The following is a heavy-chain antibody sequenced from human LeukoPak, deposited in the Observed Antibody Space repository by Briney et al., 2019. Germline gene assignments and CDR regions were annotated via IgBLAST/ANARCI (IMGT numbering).Heavy chain of an antibody. D-gene: IGHD3-3*01. CDR3: SRAAYDVCSGSFYYFDY. J-gene: IGHJ4*02. CDR2: SRSKVHDGTT. Sequence: GRSLRLSCTASGFTLGDFALTWFRQAPGKGLEWLGSSRSKVHDGTTHYAASVKGRFTILRDESTNIAYLQMNSLKTEDTAVYFCSRAAYDVCSGSFYYFDYWGQGTLVTVSS. V-gene: IGHV3-49*03. CDR1: GFTLGDFA.